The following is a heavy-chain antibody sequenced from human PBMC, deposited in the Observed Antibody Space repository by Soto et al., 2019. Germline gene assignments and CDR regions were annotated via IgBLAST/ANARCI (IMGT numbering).Heavy chain of an antibody. CDR3: ARGDLFDY. CDR2: ISYDGSNK. Sequence: QVQLVESGGGVVQPGRSLRLSCAASGFTFSSYAMHWVRQAPGTGLEWVSVISYDGSNKYYADSVKGRFTISRDNSQNTLYLQMNSLRAEDTAVYYCARGDLFDYWGHGTIVTVSS. V-gene: IGHV3-30-3*01. D-gene: IGHD2-21*01. J-gene: IGHJ4*01. CDR1: GFTFSSYA.